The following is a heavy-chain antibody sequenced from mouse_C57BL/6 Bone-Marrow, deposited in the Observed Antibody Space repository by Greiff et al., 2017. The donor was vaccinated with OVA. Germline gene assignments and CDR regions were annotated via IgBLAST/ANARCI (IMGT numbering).Heavy chain of an antibody. CDR2: IYPRSGNT. D-gene: IGHD1-1*01. J-gene: IGHJ2*01. CDR1: GYTFTSYG. V-gene: IGHV1-81*01. Sequence: VQLQQSGAELARPGASVKLSCKASGYTFTSYGISWVKQRTGQGLEWIGEIYPRSGNTYYNEKFKRKATLTADKSSSTAYMELRSLTSEDSAVYFCANYYGSSSLFDYWGQGTTLTVSS. CDR3: ANYYGSSSLFDY.